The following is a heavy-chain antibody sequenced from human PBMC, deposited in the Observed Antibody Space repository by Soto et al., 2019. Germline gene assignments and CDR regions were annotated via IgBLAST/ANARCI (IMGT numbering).Heavy chain of an antibody. D-gene: IGHD2-21*02. V-gene: IGHV1-46*01. CDR1: GDTFTDYY. J-gene: IGHJ4*01. CDR3: ARGGHVVVVTAALDY. CDR2: VNPSGGHT. Sequence: QVQLMQSGAEVKKPGASVKVSCKASGDTFTDYYIHWVRQSPGQGLEWMGTVNPSGGHTTYAQHFLGRVTMTRDTSTSTLYMELTSLRSEDTAVDYCARGGHVVVVTAALDYWGHGTLFTVSS.